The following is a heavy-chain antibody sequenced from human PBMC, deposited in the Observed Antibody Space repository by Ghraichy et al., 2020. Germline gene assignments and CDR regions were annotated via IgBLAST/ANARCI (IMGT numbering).Heavy chain of an antibody. J-gene: IGHJ4*02. Sequence: SETLSLTCAISGDSVSTKYAAWNWIRQSPSRGLEWLGRTYYRTKWHNEYAVSMESRITINPDTSKNQFSLQLTSVTPEDTAVYYCARDYDQSFDSWGQGTLVTVSS. V-gene: IGHV6-1*01. CDR1: GDSVSTKYAA. D-gene: IGHD3-22*01. CDR3: ARDYDQSFDS. CDR2: TYYRTKWHN.